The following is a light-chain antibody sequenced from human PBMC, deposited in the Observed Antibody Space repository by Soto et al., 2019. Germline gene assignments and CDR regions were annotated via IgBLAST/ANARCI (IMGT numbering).Light chain of an antibody. Sequence: DIQMSQAASTLSASVGDRDTITCRASQSISSWLAWYQQKPGKAPKLLIYDASSLESGVPSRFSGSGSGTEFTLTISSLQPDDFATYYCQQYNSYPWTFGQGTKVDIK. CDR3: QQYNSYPWT. J-gene: IGKJ1*01. V-gene: IGKV1-5*01. CDR1: QSISSW. CDR2: DAS.